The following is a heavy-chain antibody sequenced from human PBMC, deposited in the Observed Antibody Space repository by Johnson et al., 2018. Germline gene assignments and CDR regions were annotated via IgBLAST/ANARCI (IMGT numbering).Heavy chain of an antibody. CDR3: ARDKWEVRARKYYYYGLDV. CDR1: GFTVNSTW. J-gene: IGHJ6*02. Sequence: EVQLVESGGGLVQPGGSLRLSCVASGFTVNSTWMTWVRQAPGKGLEWVATVNQDGSEKFYVDSVKGRFIISRDNAKKSLDLQMKSLSAEDTAVYFCARDKWEVRARKYYYYGLDVWGQGTTVTVSS. D-gene: IGHD1-26*01. CDR2: VNQDGSEK. V-gene: IGHV3-7*01.